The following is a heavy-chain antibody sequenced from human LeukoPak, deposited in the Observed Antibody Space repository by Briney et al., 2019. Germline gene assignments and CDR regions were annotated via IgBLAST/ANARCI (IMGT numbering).Heavy chain of an antibody. J-gene: IGHJ4*02. CDR1: GYTFTSYD. CDR3: AKTKSSSTPHYFDY. Sequence: ASVRVSCKASGYTFTSYDINWVRQAAGQGLEWMGWMNPNSGNTGYAQQFQGRVTMTRNTSISTAYMELSSLRSEDTAVYYCAKTKSSSTPHYFDYWGQGTLVTVSS. CDR2: MNPNSGNT. D-gene: IGHD6-6*01. V-gene: IGHV1-8*01.